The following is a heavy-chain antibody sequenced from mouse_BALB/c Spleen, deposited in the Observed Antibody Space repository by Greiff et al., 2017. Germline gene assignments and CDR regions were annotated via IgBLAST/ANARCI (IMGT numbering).Heavy chain of an antibody. Sequence: DVHLVESGPDLVKPSQSLSLTCTVTGYSITSGYSWHWIRQFPGNKLEWMGYIHYSGSTNYNPSLKSRISITRDTSKNQFFLQLNSVTTEDTATYYCAGLYYGNYDWYFDVWGAGTTVTVSS. D-gene: IGHD2-1*01. V-gene: IGHV3-1*02. CDR3: AGLYYGNYDWYFDV. CDR2: IHYSGST. J-gene: IGHJ1*01. CDR1: GYSITSGYS.